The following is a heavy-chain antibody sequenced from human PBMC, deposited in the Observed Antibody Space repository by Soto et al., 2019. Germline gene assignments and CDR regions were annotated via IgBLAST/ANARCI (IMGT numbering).Heavy chain of an antibody. J-gene: IGHJ4*02. D-gene: IGHD2-2*01. Sequence: QVQLQESGPGLVKPSQTLSLTCTVSGGSISSGGYYWSWIRQHPGKGLEWIGYIYYSGSTYYNPSLKSRVTISVDTSKNQFSLKLSSVTAADTAVYYCAREIVVVPDGEALTSMFDYWGQGTLVTVSS. CDR1: GGSISSGGYY. CDR3: AREIVVVPDGEALTSMFDY. CDR2: IYYSGST. V-gene: IGHV4-31*03.